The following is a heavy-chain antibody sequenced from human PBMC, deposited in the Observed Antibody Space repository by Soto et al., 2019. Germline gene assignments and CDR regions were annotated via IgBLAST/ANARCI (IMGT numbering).Heavy chain of an antibody. J-gene: IGHJ6*03. CDR1: GFPFSNYE. D-gene: IGHD6-13*01. Sequence: EAQLVESGGGLVQPGGSLRLSCAASGFPFSNYEMHWVRQAPGKGLEYVSGISNNGAHTDYAKSVKGRFTISRDNSENTLYLQRGSLRDEDMALYYCARRGYGSRWPNVYMDVWGKGTTVTVSS. V-gene: IGHV3-64*01. CDR3: ARRGYGSRWPNVYMDV. CDR2: ISNNGAHT.